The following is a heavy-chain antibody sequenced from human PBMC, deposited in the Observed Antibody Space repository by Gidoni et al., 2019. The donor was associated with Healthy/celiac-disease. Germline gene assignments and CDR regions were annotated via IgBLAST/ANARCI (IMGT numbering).Heavy chain of an antibody. CDR1: GFTFSSYA. V-gene: IGHV3-30-3*01. Sequence: QVQLVESGGGVVQPGRSLRLSCAASGFTFSSYAMHWVRQAPGKGLEWVAVISYDGSNKYYADSVKGRFTISRDNSKNTLYLQMNSLRAEDTAVYYCARSGYFGAVPFDYWGQGTLVTVSS. CDR2: ISYDGSNK. CDR3: ARSGYFGAVPFDY. D-gene: IGHD3-3*01. J-gene: IGHJ4*02.